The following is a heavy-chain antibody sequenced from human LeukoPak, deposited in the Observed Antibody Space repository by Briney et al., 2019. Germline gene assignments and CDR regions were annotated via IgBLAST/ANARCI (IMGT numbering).Heavy chain of an antibody. CDR3: ARSVYGDEYDF. Sequence: SETLSLTCTVSGGSISSYYWSWIRQPPGKGLEWIGYIYYSGSTNYNPSLNSRVTISLDTSKNQFSLKLNSVAAADTAVYYCARSVYGDEYDFWGQGTLVTVPS. D-gene: IGHD4-17*01. CDR2: IYYSGST. V-gene: IGHV4-59*01. J-gene: IGHJ4*02. CDR1: GGSISSYY.